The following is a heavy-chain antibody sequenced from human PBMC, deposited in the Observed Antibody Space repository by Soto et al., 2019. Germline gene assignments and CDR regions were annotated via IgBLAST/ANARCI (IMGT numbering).Heavy chain of an antibody. Sequence: SVKVSCKASGGTFSSNAISWVRQAPGQGLEWMGGIIPIFGTANYAQKFQGRVTITADESTSTAYMELSSLRSEDTAVYYCAEGGGYSYGPYYYYYGMDVWGQGTTVTVSS. CDR1: GGTFSSNA. V-gene: IGHV1-69*13. CDR3: AEGGGYSYGPYYYYYGMDV. CDR2: IIPIFGTA. D-gene: IGHD5-18*01. J-gene: IGHJ6*02.